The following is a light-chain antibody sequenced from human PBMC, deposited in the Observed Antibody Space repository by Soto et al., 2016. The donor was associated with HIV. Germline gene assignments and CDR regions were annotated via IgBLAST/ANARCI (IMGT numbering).Light chain of an antibody. Sequence: SYELTQPPSVSVAPGKTAKISCGGNNIGTKSVHWYQQKPGQAPVLVVYDDTDRPSGIPERFSASNSGNTATLTISRVEAGDEADYYCQVWDSSSDHLYVFGTGTKVTVL. CDR2: DDT. V-gene: IGLV3-21*03. CDR3: QVWDSSSDHLYV. CDR1: NIGTKS. J-gene: IGLJ1*01.